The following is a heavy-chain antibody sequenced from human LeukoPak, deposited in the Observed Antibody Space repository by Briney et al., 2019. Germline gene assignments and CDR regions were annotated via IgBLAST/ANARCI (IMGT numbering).Heavy chain of an antibody. D-gene: IGHD3-10*01. CDR1: GGSISGYF. J-gene: IGHJ4*02. Sequence: SETLSLTCTVSGGSISGYFWSWIRQPPGKGLEWIGYIHASGSTNQSPSLKSRVTISVDTSKNQFSLKLSSVTAADTAVYYCARAHGDYFDYWGQGTLVTVSS. CDR2: IHASGST. V-gene: IGHV4-59*01. CDR3: ARAHGDYFDY.